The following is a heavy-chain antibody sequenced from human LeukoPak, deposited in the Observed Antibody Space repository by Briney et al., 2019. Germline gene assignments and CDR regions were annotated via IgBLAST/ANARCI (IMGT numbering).Heavy chain of an antibody. V-gene: IGHV3-74*01. D-gene: IGHD3-3*01. J-gene: IGHJ4*02. CDR2: INSDGSST. CDR1: GFTFSSYC. Sequence: RGSLRLSCAASGFTFSSYCMHWVRQAPGKGLVWVSRINSDGSSTSYADSVKGRFTISRDNAKNTLYLQMNSLRAEDTAVYYCARDTYYDFWSGYYLFDYWGQGTLVTVSS. CDR3: ARDTYYDFWSGYYLFDY.